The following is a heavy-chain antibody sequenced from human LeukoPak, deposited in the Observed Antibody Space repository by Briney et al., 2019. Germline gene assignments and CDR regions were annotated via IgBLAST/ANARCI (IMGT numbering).Heavy chain of an antibody. CDR2: IIPIFGTA. Sequence: GASVKVSCKASGGTFSSYAISWVRQAPGQGLEWMGGIIPIFGTANYAQKFQGRVTITADESTSTAYMELSSLRSEDTAVYYYARDLEYCSSTSCSSTGEEDAFDIWGQGTMVTVSS. CDR3: ARDLEYCSSTSCSSTGEEDAFDI. CDR1: GGTFSSYA. V-gene: IGHV1-69*13. J-gene: IGHJ3*02. D-gene: IGHD2-2*01.